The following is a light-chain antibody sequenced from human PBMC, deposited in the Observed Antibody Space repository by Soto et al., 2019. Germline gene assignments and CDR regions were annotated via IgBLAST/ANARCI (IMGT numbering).Light chain of an antibody. Sequence: EIVFTQSPATLSLSPGERATLSCRASQSVSSYLAWYQQKPGQAPRLLIYDASNRAAGIPARFSGSGSGTDFTLTISXLEPEDFAVHYCQQRSNWLTFGGGTKVDIK. CDR2: DAS. J-gene: IGKJ4*01. CDR1: QSVSSY. V-gene: IGKV3-11*01. CDR3: QQRSNWLT.